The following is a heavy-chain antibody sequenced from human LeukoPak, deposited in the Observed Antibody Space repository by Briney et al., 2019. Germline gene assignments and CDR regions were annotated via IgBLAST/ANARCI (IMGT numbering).Heavy chain of an antibody. Sequence: PGGSLRLFCAASGFMFDDYTMHWVRQAPGKGLEWVSLINWDGGSTYYAGSVKGRFTISRDNSKNSLYLQMNSLRTEDTALYYCAKGDVDSPMNFYHWGQGTLVTVSS. J-gene: IGHJ4*02. D-gene: IGHD5-18*01. CDR3: AKGDVDSPMNFYH. V-gene: IGHV3-43*01. CDR1: GFMFDDYT. CDR2: INWDGGST.